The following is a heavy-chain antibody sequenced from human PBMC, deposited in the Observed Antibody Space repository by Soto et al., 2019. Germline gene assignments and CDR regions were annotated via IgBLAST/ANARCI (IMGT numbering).Heavy chain of an antibody. CDR2: IDPSDSQT. CDR1: GYSFAGYW. V-gene: IGHV5-10-1*01. Sequence: GESLKISCQGSGYSFAGYWITWVRQKPGKVLEWMGRIDPSDSQTYYSPSFRGHVTISVTKSITTVFLQWSSLRASDTAMYYCARQIYDSDTGPNFQYYFDSWGKGTQVSVS. CDR3: ARQIYDSDTGPNFQYYFDS. D-gene: IGHD3-22*01. J-gene: IGHJ4*02.